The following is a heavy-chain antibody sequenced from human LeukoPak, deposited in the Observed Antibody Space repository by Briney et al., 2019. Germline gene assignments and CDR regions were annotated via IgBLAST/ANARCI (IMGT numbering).Heavy chain of an antibody. D-gene: IGHD1-1*01. V-gene: IGHV3-66*04. J-gene: IGHJ4*02. CDR1: GFTVSSNY. Sequence: GGSLRLSCAASGFTVSSNYMSWVRQTPGEGLEWVSVIYSGGSTYYADSVKGRFTISRDNSKNTLYLQMNSLRAEDTAVYYCARQRQLGFDYWGQGTLVTVSS. CDR3: ARQRQLGFDY. CDR2: IYSGGST.